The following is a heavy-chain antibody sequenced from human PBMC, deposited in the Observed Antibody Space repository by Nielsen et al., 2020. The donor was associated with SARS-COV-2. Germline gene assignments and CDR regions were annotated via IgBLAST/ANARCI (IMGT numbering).Heavy chain of an antibody. Sequence: GEPLKISCKGSGYSFTSYWIGWVRQMPGKGLEWMGIIYPGDSDTRYSPSFQGQVTISADKSISTAYLQWSSLKASDTAMYYCARHHTSGDGYNTYYFDYWGQGTLVTVSS. D-gene: IGHD5-24*01. J-gene: IGHJ4*02. V-gene: IGHV5-51*01. CDR2: IYPGDSDT. CDR3: ARHHTSGDGYNTYYFDY. CDR1: GYSFTSYW.